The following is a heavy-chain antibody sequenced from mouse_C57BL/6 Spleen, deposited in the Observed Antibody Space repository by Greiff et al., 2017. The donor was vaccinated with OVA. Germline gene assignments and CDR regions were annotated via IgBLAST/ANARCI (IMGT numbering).Heavy chain of an antibody. CDR3: ARSTVVATREFDY. D-gene: IGHD1-1*01. CDR2: IHPNSGST. CDR1: GYTFTSYW. V-gene: IGHV1-64*01. Sequence: QVQLKQPGAELVKPGASVKLSCKASGYTFTSYWMHWVKQRPGQGLEWIGMIHPNSGSTNYNEKFKSKATLTVDKSSSTAYMQLSSLTSEDSAVYYCARSTVVATREFDYWGQGTTLTVSS. J-gene: IGHJ2*01.